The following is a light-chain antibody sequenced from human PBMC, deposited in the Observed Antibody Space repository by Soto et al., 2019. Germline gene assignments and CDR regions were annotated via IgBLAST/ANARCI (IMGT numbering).Light chain of an antibody. CDR2: GAF. CDR1: QYISTQ. J-gene: IGKJ1*01. CDR3: QQYYSYST. Sequence: DTQMTHSPSTLSASVGDRVTIICRASQYISTQLAWYQQKPGKAPKLLISGAFSLESGVPSRFSGSGSGTEFTLTISSLQPDDFATYYCQQYYSYSTFGQGTKV. V-gene: IGKV1-5*02.